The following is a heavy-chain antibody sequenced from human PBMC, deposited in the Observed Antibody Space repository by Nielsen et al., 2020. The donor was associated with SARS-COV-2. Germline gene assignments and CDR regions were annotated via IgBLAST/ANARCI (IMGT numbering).Heavy chain of an antibody. J-gene: IGHJ3*01. D-gene: IGHD2-2*01. Sequence: GESLKISCTASGFSFSSYGMNWVRQAPGKGLEWVSYISKSYTPIDYADSVKGRFTISRDNARNSLYLQMNRLRVEDTAVYFCAKDLTVGVPAATYDAFDLWGQGTMVTVFS. CDR3: AKDLTVGVPAATYDAFDL. V-gene: IGHV3-48*01. CDR2: ISKSYTPI. CDR1: GFSFSSYG.